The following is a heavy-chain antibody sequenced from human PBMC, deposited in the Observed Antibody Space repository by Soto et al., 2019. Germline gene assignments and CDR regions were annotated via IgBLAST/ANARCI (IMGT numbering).Heavy chain of an antibody. J-gene: IGHJ4*02. Sequence: ASVKVSCKASGYTFTSYGISWVRQAPGQGLEWMGWISAYNGNTNYAQKLQGGGTMTTDTSTSTAYMELRSLRSDDTAVYYCARALAYDSRTTWYFDYWGQGTRVTVSS. V-gene: IGHV1-18*04. CDR1: GYTFTSYG. D-gene: IGHD3-22*01. CDR2: ISAYNGNT. CDR3: ARALAYDSRTTWYFDY.